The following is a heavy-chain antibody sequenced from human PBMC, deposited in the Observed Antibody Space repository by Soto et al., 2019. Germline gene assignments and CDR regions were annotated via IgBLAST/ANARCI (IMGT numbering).Heavy chain of an antibody. CDR2: ISAYNGNT. CDR1: GYTFTSYG. CDR3: ARDLIAAAGTGPLGFDP. D-gene: IGHD6-13*01. V-gene: IGHV1-18*04. Sequence: ASVKVSCKASGYTFTSYGISWVRQAPGQGLEWMGWISAYNGNTKYSQKFQGRVTITRDTSASTAYMELSSLRSEDTAVYYCARDLIAAAGTGPLGFDPWGQGTLVTVSS. J-gene: IGHJ5*02.